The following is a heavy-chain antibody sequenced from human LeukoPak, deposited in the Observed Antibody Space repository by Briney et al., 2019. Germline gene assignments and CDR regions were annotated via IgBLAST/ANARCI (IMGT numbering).Heavy chain of an antibody. CDR3: ARGRGLGELAVASFDS. V-gene: IGHV3-74*03. J-gene: IGHJ4*02. CDR1: GFNFTGYW. Sequence: GGSLRLSCAGSGFNFTGYWMHWVRPPPGKGLVWISRIYSDGRSLTYADSVMGRFTISRDNANNMLYLQMNSLRAEDTAVYYCARGRGLGELAVASFDSWGQGTLVTVSS. D-gene: IGHD6-19*01. CDR2: IYSDGRSL.